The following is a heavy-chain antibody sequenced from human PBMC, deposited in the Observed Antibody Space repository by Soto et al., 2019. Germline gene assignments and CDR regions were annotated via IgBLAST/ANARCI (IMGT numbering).Heavy chain of an antibody. D-gene: IGHD6-19*01. J-gene: IGHJ6*02. V-gene: IGHV1-3*01. CDR3: ARDLTVAVAGTGGYYYYYGMDV. CDR2: INAGNGNT. CDR1: GYTFTSYA. Sequence: RASVKVSCKASGYTFTSYAMHWVRQAPGQRLEWMGWINAGNGNTKYSQKFQGRVTITRDTSASTAYMELSSLRSEDTAVYYCARDLTVAVAGTGGYYYYYGMDVWGQGTTVTVSS.